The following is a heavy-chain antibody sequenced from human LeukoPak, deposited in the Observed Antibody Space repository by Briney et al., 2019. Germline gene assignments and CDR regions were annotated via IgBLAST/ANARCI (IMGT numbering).Heavy chain of an antibody. J-gene: IGHJ4*02. CDR2: ISSTGYST. D-gene: IGHD5-18*01. CDR1: GFTFSSYA. V-gene: IGHV3-23*01. CDR3: AKDYRQLWLLGGTGFDY. Sequence: GGSLRLSCAASGFTFSSYAMSWVRQAPGKGPEWVSGISSTGYSTVYTDSVKGRFTIFRDNSKNTLYLQMNSLRAEDTAVYYCAKDYRQLWLLGGTGFDYWGQGTLVTVSS.